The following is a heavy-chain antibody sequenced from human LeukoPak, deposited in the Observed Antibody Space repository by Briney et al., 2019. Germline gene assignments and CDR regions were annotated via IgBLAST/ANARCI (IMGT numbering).Heavy chain of an antibody. CDR3: ARVEYSSSYYYYYYMDV. D-gene: IGHD6-6*01. CDR1: GYTFTSYD. Sequence: GASVKVSCKASGYTFTSYDINWVRQATGQGLEWMGWMNPNSGNTGYAQKFQGRVTMTRNTSISTAYMELSSLRSGDTAVYYCARVEYSSSYYYYYYMDVWGKGTTVTVSS. V-gene: IGHV1-8*01. CDR2: MNPNSGNT. J-gene: IGHJ6*03.